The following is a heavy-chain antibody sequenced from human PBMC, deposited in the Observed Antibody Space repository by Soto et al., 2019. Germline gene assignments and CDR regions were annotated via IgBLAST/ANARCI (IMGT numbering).Heavy chain of an antibody. CDR1: GATFSSYT. CDR3: ARDEGYCSGGSCYSGYYFDY. J-gene: IGHJ4*02. V-gene: IGHV1-69*08. D-gene: IGHD2-15*01. CDR2: IIPILGIA. Sequence: QVQLVQSGAEVKKPGSSVKVSCKASGATFSSYTISWVRQAPGQGLEWMGRIIPILGIANYAQKFQGRVTITADKSTSTAYMELSSLRSEDTVVYYCARDEGYCSGGSCYSGYYFDYWGQGTLVTVSS.